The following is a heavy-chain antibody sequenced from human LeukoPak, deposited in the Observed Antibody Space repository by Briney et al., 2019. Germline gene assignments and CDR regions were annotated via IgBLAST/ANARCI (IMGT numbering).Heavy chain of an antibody. D-gene: IGHD3-22*01. Sequence: PGGSLRLSCAGSGFIVSSNYMSWVRQAAGKGLEWVSVIYGSSRTYYADSVKGRFTISRDNSKNTVYLQMHSLRADDTAVYYCAKGSYYYDTSGYFDSWGHGALVTVSS. CDR2: IYGSSRT. CDR1: GFIVSSNY. V-gene: IGHV3-66*01. CDR3: AKGSYYYDTSGYFDS. J-gene: IGHJ4*01.